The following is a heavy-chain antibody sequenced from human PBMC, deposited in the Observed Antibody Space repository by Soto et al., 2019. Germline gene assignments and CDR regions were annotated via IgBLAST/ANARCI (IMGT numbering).Heavy chain of an antibody. CDR3: ARANGWLEPDLPVYFDY. V-gene: IGHV1-69*13. D-gene: IGHD3-22*01. CDR1: GGTFSSYA. J-gene: IGHJ4*02. Sequence: ASVKVSCKASGGTFSSYAISWVRQAPGQGLEWMGGIIPIFGTANYAQKFQGRVTITADESTSTAYMELSSLRSEDTAVYYCARANGWLEPDLPVYFDYWGQGTLVPVSS. CDR2: IIPIFGTA.